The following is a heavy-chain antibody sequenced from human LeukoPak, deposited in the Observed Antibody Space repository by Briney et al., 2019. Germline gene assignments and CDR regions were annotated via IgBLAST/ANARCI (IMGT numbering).Heavy chain of an antibody. J-gene: IGHJ4*02. CDR3: ARGLVRGYCSSTSCPPLVY. D-gene: IGHD2-2*01. CDR1: GFTVSSNY. V-gene: IGHV3-66*01. CDR2: IYSGGST. Sequence: PGGSLRLSCAASGFTVSSNYMSWVRQAPGKGLEWVSVIYSGGSTYYADSVKGRFTISRDNSKNTLYLQMNSLRAEDTAVYYCARGLVRGYCSSTSCPPLVYWGQGTLVTVSS.